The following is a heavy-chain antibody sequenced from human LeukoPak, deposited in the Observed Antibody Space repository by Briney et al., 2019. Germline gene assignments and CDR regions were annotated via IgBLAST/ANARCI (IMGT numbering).Heavy chain of an antibody. D-gene: IGHD5-18*01. CDR3: ARSLRGYRFATGY. CDR1: DDSINSYY. J-gene: IGHJ4*02. CDR2: IYYSGST. V-gene: IGHV4-59*08. Sequence: SETLSLTCTVSDDSINSYYWSWIRQPPGKGLEWSGYIYYSGSTKYNPSIKSRVTISVDTSKNQFSLKLSSVTAADTAVYYCARSLRGYRFATGYWGQGTLVTVSS.